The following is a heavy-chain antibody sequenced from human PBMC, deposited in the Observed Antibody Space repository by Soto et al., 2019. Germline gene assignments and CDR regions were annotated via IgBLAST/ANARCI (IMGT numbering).Heavy chain of an antibody. CDR1: GGSITSNW. Sequence: QVQLQESGPGLMKPSGTLSLTCAVSGGSITSNWWSWVRQPPGKGLEWIAEIFHTGSANYNPSLMSRLKISMDKSKNRLSLNLDSVTAADTAVYYCARHIAVSGTRGFDHWGQGTLVTVSS. J-gene: IGHJ4*02. D-gene: IGHD2-21*01. CDR3: ARHIAVSGTRGFDH. V-gene: IGHV4-4*02. CDR2: IFHTGSA.